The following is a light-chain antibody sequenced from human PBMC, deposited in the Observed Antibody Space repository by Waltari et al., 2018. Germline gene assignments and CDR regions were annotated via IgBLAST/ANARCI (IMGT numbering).Light chain of an antibody. V-gene: IGKV1-33*01. CDR3: QQYDNFPLS. J-gene: IGKJ4*01. CDR1: QAISNF. CDR2: DAS. Sequence: DIQITQSPSSLSASVGDRVTITCQASQAISNFLSCYQHKPGKVPILLIYDASTLETGVPSRFSGSGSGTEFTLSISSLQPEDFATYYCQQYDNFPLSFGGGTKVDLK.